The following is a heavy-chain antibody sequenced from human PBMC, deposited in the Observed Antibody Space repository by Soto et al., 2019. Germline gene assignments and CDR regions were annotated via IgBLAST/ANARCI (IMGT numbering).Heavy chain of an antibody. D-gene: IGHD2-8*01. CDR1: GYTFTNYA. V-gene: IGHV1-3*04. CDR3: ARANGAFDI. Sequence: QVPLVQSGAEVKKPGASVKVSCKTSGYTFTNYAMHWVRQAPGQRLEWMGWINTGNGNTKYSQNFQGRVTITGDTSASTAYMELSSLRSEDTAVYFCARANGAFDIWGQGTMVTVSS. J-gene: IGHJ3*02. CDR2: INTGNGNT.